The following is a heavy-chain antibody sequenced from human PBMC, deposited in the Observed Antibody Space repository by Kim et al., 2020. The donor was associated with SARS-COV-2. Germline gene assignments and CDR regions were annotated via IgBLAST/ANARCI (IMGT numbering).Heavy chain of an antibody. CDR1: GFTFSSYS. J-gene: IGHJ2*01. CDR3: ARDPDTAMVSYWYFDL. CDR2: ISSSSSYI. V-gene: IGHV3-21*01. D-gene: IGHD5-18*01. Sequence: GGSLRLSCAASGFTFSSYSMNWVRQAPGKGLEWVSSISSSSSYIYYADSVKGRFTISRDNAKNSLYLQMNSLRAEDTAVYYCARDPDTAMVSYWYFDLWGRGTLVTVSS.